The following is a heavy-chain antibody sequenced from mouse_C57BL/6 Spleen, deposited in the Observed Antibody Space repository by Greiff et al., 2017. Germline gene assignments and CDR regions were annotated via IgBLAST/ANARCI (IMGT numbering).Heavy chain of an antibody. V-gene: IGHV6-6*01. CDR1: GFTFSDAW. Sequence: EVKVEESGGGLVQPGGSMKLSCAASGFTFSDAWMDWVRQSPEKGLEWVAEIRNKANNHATYYAESVKGRFTISRDDSKSSVYLQMNSLRAEDTGIYYCTRNDGYPYYFDYWGQGTTLTVSS. CDR3: TRNDGYPYYFDY. J-gene: IGHJ2*01. CDR2: IRNKANNHAT. D-gene: IGHD2-3*01.